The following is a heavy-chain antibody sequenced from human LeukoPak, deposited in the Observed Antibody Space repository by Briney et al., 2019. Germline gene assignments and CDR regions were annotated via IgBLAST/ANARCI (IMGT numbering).Heavy chain of an antibody. CDR2: INPKSGGT. CDR1: GYTFTSYG. Sequence: ASVKVSCKASGYTFTSYGISWVRQAPGQGLEWMGWINPKSGGTNYAQKFQGRVTMTRDTSISTAYMDMSSLRSDDTAVYYCAKAMGATLFDYWGQGTLVTVSS. D-gene: IGHD1-26*01. V-gene: IGHV1-2*02. J-gene: IGHJ4*02. CDR3: AKAMGATLFDY.